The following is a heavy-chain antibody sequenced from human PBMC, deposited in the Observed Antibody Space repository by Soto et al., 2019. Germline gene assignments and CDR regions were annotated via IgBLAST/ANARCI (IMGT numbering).Heavy chain of an antibody. CDR2: IYYSGST. CDR1: GGSITSYY. Sequence: SETLSLTCTVSGGSITSYYWSWIRQPPGKGLEWIGYIYYSGSTSYDPSLKSRVTISLDTPKNQFSLKLSSVTAADTAVYYCARDIGGSSGWYVDYWGRGTLVTVSS. CDR3: ARDIGGSSGWYVDY. J-gene: IGHJ4*02. D-gene: IGHD6-19*01. V-gene: IGHV4-59*01.